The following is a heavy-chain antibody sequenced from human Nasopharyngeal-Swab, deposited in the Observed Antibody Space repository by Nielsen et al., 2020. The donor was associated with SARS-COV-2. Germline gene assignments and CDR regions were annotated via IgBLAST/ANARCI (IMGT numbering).Heavy chain of an antibody. J-gene: IGHJ6*02. CDR1: GFTVSSNY. CDR2: IYSGGST. CDR3: ARASFAGTYYYYYGMDV. V-gene: IGHV3-53*01. D-gene: IGHD3-16*01. Sequence: GGSLRLSCEASGFTVSSNYMSWVRQAPGKGLEWVSVIYSGGSTYYADSVKGRFTISRENAKNSLYLQMNSLRAGDTAVYYCARASFAGTYYYYYGMDVWGQGTTVTVSS.